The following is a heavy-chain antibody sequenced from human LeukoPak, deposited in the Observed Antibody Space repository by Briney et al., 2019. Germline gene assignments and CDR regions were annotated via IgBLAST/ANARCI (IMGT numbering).Heavy chain of an antibody. D-gene: IGHD5-18*01. Sequence: GGSLRLSCAASGFTFSSYTMSWVRQAPGKGLEWVAVISYDGSNKYYADSVKGRFTISRDNSKNTLYLQMNSLRAEDTAVYYCAREGYSYGYYAFDIWGQGTMVTVSS. CDR1: GFTFSSYT. V-gene: IGHV3-30*04. CDR2: ISYDGSNK. J-gene: IGHJ3*02. CDR3: AREGYSYGYYAFDI.